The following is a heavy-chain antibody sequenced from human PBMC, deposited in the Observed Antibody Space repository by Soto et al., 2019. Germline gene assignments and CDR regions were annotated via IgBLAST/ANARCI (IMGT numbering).Heavy chain of an antibody. CDR3: AKNRGYCSGGSCYFDY. CDR1: GFTFSNYA. D-gene: IGHD2-15*01. J-gene: IGHJ4*02. V-gene: IGHV3-23*01. CDR2: ISGSAVST. Sequence: GGSLRLSCAASGFTFSNYAMSWVRQAPGKGLEWVSGISGSAVSTYYADSVKGRFTISRHNSKNTVYLQMSSLRDEDTAVYYCAKNRGYCSGGSCYFDYLGQGALVTVSS.